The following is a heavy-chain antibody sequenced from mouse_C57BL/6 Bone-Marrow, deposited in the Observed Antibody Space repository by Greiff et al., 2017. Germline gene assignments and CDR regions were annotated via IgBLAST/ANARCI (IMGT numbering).Heavy chain of an antibody. J-gene: IGHJ1*03. CDR3: ARRTPIYYYGSSYDWYFDV. CDR2: FYPGSGSI. Sequence: VQLQQSGAELVKPGASVKLSCKASGYTFTEYTIHWVKQRSGQGLEWIGWFYPGSGSIKYNEKFKDKATLTADKSSSTVYMELSRLTSEDSAVYFCARRTPIYYYGSSYDWYFDVWGTGTTVTVSS. D-gene: IGHD1-1*01. CDR1: GYTFTEYT. V-gene: IGHV1-62-2*01.